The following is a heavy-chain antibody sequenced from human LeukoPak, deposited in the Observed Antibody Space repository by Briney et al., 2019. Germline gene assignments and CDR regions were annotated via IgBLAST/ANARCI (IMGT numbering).Heavy chain of an antibody. Sequence: GGSLRLSCAASGFTFSSYWMSWVRQAPGKGLECVANIKEDGSEEYYVDSVKGRFSISRDNAKNSLYLQMNSLRAEDTAVYYCARDWLAGNPYHTFDLWGKGTMVTVSS. CDR2: IKEDGSEE. CDR3: ARDWLAGNPYHTFDL. CDR1: GFTFSSYW. D-gene: IGHD3-22*01. J-gene: IGHJ3*01. V-gene: IGHV3-7*01.